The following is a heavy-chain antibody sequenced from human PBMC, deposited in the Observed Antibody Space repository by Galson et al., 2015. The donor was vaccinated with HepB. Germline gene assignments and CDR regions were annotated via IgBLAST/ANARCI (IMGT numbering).Heavy chain of an antibody. Sequence: SVKVSCKASGYTFTGYYMHWVRQAPGQGLEWMGWINPNSGGTNYAQKFQGRVTMTRDTSISTAYMELSRLRSDDTAVYYCARVPSLVVVPAAIGWFDPWGQGTLVTVSS. CDR3: ARVPSLVVVPAAIGWFDP. J-gene: IGHJ5*02. CDR1: GYTFTGYY. V-gene: IGHV1-2*02. CDR2: INPNSGGT. D-gene: IGHD2-2*01.